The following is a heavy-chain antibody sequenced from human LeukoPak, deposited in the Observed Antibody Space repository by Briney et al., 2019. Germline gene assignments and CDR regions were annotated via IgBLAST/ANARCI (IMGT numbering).Heavy chain of an antibody. CDR3: ARLALGY. V-gene: IGHV3-30-3*01. Sequence: GGSLRLSCAAPGFTFSSYAMHWVRQAPGKGLEWVAVISYDGSIKYYADCVKGRFTISRDNSKNTVYLQMNSLRTEDTAVYYCARLALGYWGQGTLVTVSS. CDR1: GFTFSSYA. CDR2: ISYDGSIK. D-gene: IGHD3-16*01. J-gene: IGHJ4*02.